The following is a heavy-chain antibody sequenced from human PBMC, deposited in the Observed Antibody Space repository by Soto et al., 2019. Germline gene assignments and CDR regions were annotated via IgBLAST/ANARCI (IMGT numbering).Heavy chain of an antibody. CDR3: EGRDGPFHG. V-gene: IGHV3-33*01. J-gene: IGHJ3*01. CDR1: GFTFSNYG. CDR2: IWHDGSQK. D-gene: IGHD2-8*01. Sequence: QVQLVESGGGVVQPGTSLRLSCVASGFTFSNYGIHWVRQAPGRGLEWVAVIWHDGSQKYLTDSVRGRFTISRDNSKNPGYPHMNRLGVEDTAGDYCEGRDGPFHGWGRGTMVTVSS.